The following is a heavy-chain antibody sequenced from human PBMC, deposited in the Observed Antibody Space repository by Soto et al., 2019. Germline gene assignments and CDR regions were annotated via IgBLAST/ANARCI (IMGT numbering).Heavy chain of an antibody. D-gene: IGHD3-10*01. CDR2: IYYSGST. V-gene: IGHV4-31*03. CDR1: DGSISSGGYY. Sequence: SETLSLTCTVSDGSISSGGYYWSWIRQHPGKGLEWIGYIYYSGSTYYNPSLKSRVTISVDTSKNQFSLKLSSVTAADTAVYYCARASSGPYGSESWFDPWGQGTLVTVSS. J-gene: IGHJ5*02. CDR3: ARASSGPYGSESWFDP.